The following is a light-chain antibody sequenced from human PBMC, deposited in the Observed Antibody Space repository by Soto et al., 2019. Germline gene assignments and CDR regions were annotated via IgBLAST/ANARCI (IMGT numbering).Light chain of an antibody. CDR1: QSVSSY. V-gene: IGKV3-11*01. CDR2: DAS. J-gene: IGKJ5*01. CDR3: QQHGTSPIT. Sequence: EIVLTQSPATLSLSPGERATLSCRASQSVSSYLAWYQQKPGQAPRLLIYDASNRATGIPARFSGSGSGTDFTLTISSLEPDDFAVYYCQQHGTSPITFGQGTRLEIK.